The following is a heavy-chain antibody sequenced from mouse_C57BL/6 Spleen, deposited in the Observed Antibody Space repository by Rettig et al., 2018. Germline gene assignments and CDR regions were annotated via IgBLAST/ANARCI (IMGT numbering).Heavy chain of an antibody. CDR3: ARRGHGRNAMDY. CDR2: NGGT. D-gene: IGHD3-1*01. J-gene: IGHJ4*01. V-gene: IGHV1-19*01. Sequence: NGGTSYNQKFKGKATLTVDKSSSTAYMDLNSLTSEDSAVYYCARRGHGRNAMDYWGQGTSVTVSS.